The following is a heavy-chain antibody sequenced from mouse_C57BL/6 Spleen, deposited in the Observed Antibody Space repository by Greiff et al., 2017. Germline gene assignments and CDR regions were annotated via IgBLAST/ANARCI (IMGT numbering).Heavy chain of an antibody. CDR3: ATITTVVSGAMDY. CDR2: IHPNSGST. Sequence: QVQLKQPGAELVKPGASVKLSCKASGYTFTSYWMHWVKQRPGQGLEWIGMIHPNSGSTNYNEKFKSKATLTVDKSSSTAYMQLSSLTSEDSAVYYCATITTVVSGAMDYWGQGTSVTVSS. D-gene: IGHD1-1*01. V-gene: IGHV1-64*01. J-gene: IGHJ4*01. CDR1: GYTFTSYW.